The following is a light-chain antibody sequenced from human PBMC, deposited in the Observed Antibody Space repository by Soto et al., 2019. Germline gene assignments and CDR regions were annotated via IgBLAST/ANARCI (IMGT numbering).Light chain of an antibody. J-gene: IGKJ4*01. CDR3: QQVFRYPLA. CDR2: DAS. Sequence: DIQLTQSPPFLSAFVGDRVTITCPASQDIDTFLAWHQQKPGKTPKLLIHDASILQGGVPTRFSGYRSRTAYTRTVSSVQPEDFATYYCQQVFRYPLAFGGGTKVEIK. CDR1: QDIDTF. V-gene: IGKV1-9*01.